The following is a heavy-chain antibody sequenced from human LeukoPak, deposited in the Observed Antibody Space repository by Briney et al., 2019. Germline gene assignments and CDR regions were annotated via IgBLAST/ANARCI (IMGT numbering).Heavy chain of an antibody. CDR2: INPSGGST. CDR3: ATTVVAATSSNYYGIDV. Sequence: ASVKVSCKASGYTFTSYYMHWVRQAPGQGLEWMGIINPSGGSTSYAQKFQGRVTMTRDTSTSTVYMELSSLRSEDTAVYYCATTVVAATSSNYYGIDVWGQGTTVTVSS. V-gene: IGHV1-46*01. J-gene: IGHJ6*02. D-gene: IGHD2-15*01. CDR1: GYTFTSYY.